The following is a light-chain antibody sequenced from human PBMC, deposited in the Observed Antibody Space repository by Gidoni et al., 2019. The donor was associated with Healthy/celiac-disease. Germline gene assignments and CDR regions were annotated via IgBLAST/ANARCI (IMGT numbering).Light chain of an antibody. J-gene: IGLJ2*01. V-gene: IGLV3-1*01. CDR3: QAWDSSTVV. CDR2: QDS. CDR1: KLGDKY. Sequence: YELTQPPSVSVSPGQTASITCSGDKLGDKYACWYQQKPGQSPGLVIYQDSKRSSGIPERFSGSNSGNTATLTISGTQAMDEADYYCQAWDSSTVVFGGGTKLTVL.